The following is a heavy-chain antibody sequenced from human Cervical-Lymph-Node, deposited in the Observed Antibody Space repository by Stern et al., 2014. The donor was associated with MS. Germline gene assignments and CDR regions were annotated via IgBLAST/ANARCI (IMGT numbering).Heavy chain of an antibody. CDR3: ARDLMIEVANYYHYGMDV. J-gene: IGHJ6*02. D-gene: IGHD3-22*01. CDR2: ISPSCGST. V-gene: IGHV1-46*01. Sequence: VQLVESGAEVKKPGASVKISCKASGYTLTSYYMHWVRQAPGQGLEWLGIISPSCGSTSYTQKFQGRLTMTSNTSTGTVYMDLSSLRSEDTAVYYCARDLMIEVANYYHYGMDVWGQGTTVTVSS. CDR1: GYTLTSYY.